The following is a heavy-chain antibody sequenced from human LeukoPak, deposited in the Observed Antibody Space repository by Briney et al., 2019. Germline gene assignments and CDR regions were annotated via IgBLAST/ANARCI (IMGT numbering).Heavy chain of an antibody. CDR2: ISAYNGNT. CDR1: GYTFTSYG. CDR3: ARAVAGTYWYFDL. V-gene: IGHV1-18*01. J-gene: IGHJ2*01. Sequence: ASVKVSCKASGYTFTSYGISWVRQAPGQGLEWMGWISAYNGNTNYAQKVQGRVTVTTDTSTTTAYMELRSLRSDDTAVYYCARAVAGTYWYFDLWGRGTLVTVSS. D-gene: IGHD6-19*01.